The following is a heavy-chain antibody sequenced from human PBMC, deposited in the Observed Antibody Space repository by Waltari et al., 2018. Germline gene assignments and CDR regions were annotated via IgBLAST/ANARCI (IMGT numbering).Heavy chain of an antibody. J-gene: IGHJ4*02. CDR2: IYYSGST. CDR1: GGSISSYY. Sequence: QVQLQESGPGLVKPSETLSLTCTVSGGSISSYYWSWIRQPPGKGLEWIGYIYYSGSTNYNPSLKSRVTISVDTSKNQFSLKLSSVTAADTAVYYCARESIAARFDYWGQGTLVTVSS. V-gene: IGHV4-59*01. D-gene: IGHD6-6*01. CDR3: ARESIAARFDY.